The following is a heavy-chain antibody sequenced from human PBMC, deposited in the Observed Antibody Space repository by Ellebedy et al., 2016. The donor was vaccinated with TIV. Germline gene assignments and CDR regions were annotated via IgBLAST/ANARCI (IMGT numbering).Heavy chain of an antibody. D-gene: IGHD3-10*01. CDR2: INSDGSST. J-gene: IGHJ6*02. V-gene: IGHV3-74*01. Sequence: GGSLRLXXAASGFTFSSYWMHWVRQAPGKGLVWVSRINSDGSSTSYADSVKGRFTISRDNAKNTLYLQMNSLRAEDTAVYYCAREREIYGSGEGRPKSYYYYYGMDVWGQGTTVTVSS. CDR1: GFTFSSYW. CDR3: AREREIYGSGEGRPKSYYYYYGMDV.